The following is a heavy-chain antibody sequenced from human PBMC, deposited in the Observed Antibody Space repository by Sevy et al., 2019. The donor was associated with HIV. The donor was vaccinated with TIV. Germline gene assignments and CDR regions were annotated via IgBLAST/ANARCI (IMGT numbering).Heavy chain of an antibody. CDR3: ARGGDCSGGSCYDY. CDR2: IYSGGST. Sequence: GGSLRLSCAASGFTVSSNYMSWVRQAPGKGLEWVSVIYSGGSTFYADSVKGRFTISRDSSKNTLYLQVSSLRAKDTAVYYCARGGDCSGGSCYDYWGQGTLVTVSS. CDR1: GFTVSSNY. V-gene: IGHV3-53*01. J-gene: IGHJ4*02. D-gene: IGHD2-15*01.